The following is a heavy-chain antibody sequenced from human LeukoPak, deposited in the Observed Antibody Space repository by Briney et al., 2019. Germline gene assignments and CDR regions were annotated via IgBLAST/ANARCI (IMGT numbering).Heavy chain of an antibody. Sequence: PGGSLRRSCAASGFTFSSYGMHWVRQAPGKGLEWVAVIWYDGSNKYYADSVKGRFTISRDNSKNTLYLQMNSLRAEDTAVYYCARDPPWGGYSGSFDYWGQGTLVTVSS. CDR2: IWYDGSNK. J-gene: IGHJ4*02. V-gene: IGHV3-33*01. D-gene: IGHD5-12*01. CDR3: ARDPPWGGYSGSFDY. CDR1: GFTFSSYG.